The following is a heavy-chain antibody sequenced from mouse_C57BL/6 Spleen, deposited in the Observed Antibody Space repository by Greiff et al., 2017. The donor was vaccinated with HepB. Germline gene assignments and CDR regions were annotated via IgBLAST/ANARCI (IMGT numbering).Heavy chain of an antibody. CDR2: ISSGSSTI. J-gene: IGHJ3*01. D-gene: IGHD2-4*01. V-gene: IGHV5-17*01. CDR1: GFTFSDYG. CDR3: ARGGYYDYDALFAY. Sequence: EVMLVESGGGLVKPGGSLKLSCAASGFTFSDYGMHWVRQAPEKGLEWVAYISSGSSTIYYADTVKGRFTISRDIAKNTLFLQMTSLRSEDTAMYYCARGGYYDYDALFAYWGQGTLVTVSA.